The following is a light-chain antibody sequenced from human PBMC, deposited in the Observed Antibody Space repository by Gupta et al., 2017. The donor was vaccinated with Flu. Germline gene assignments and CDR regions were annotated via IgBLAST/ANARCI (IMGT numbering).Light chain of an antibody. Sequence: QSVLTQPPYVSAATGQKVTISCSGSSSNIGNNYVSWYQQLPGTAPKLLIYENNKRPSGIPDRFSGSKSGASATLGTTGLQTGDEADYYCGTWDSSLSAWVFGGGTKLTGL. CDR3: GTWDSSLSAWV. CDR1: SSNIGNNY. V-gene: IGLV1-51*02. J-gene: IGLJ3*02. CDR2: ENN.